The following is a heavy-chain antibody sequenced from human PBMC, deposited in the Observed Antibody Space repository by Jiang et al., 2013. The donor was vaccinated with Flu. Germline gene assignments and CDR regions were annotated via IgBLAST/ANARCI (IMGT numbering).Heavy chain of an antibody. V-gene: IGHV5-51*01. J-gene: IGHJ5*02. CDR2: IYPGDSDT. CDR3: ARPHNRSHWGWFGP. Sequence: GAEVKKPGESLKISCKASGYSFTSYWIGWVRQMSGKGLEWMGIIYPGDSDTRYSPSFQGQVTMSVDKSIDTAYLQWSSLKASDTAMYYCARPHNRSHWGWFGPRGQGTLVTVSS. CDR1: GYSFTSYW. D-gene: IGHD7-27*01.